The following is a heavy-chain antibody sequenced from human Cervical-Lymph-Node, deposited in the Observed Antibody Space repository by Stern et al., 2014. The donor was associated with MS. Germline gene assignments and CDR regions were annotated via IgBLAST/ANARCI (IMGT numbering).Heavy chain of an antibody. D-gene: IGHD5-12*01. CDR3: TREAIGHSGTFDF. V-gene: IGHV1-69*01. CDR2: IIPIFGTA. Sequence: VQLVQSGAEVKKPGSSVKVSCRASGGTFGSFAVNWVRQAPGHGLEWKGGIIPIFGTANSAQRFQGRVTITADESTTTAYMELNSLTSDDTAVYFCTREAIGHSGTFDFWGQGTLVTVSS. CDR1: GGTFGSFA. J-gene: IGHJ4*02.